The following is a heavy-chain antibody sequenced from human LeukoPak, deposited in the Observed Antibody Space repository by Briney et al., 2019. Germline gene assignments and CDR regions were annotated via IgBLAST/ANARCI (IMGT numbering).Heavy chain of an antibody. J-gene: IGHJ4*02. D-gene: IGHD3-16*01. V-gene: IGHV1-58*01. CDR2: IGVGSGNT. CDR3: AAWGSPTAY. CDR1: VFTVASSA. Sequence: ASGKVSCKPAVFTVASSAVQGVRQARGQRLEGRGWIGVGSGNTNYAQKFQERVTITRDMSTSTAYMELSSLRSEYTAVYYCAAWGSPTAYWGQGTLVTVSS.